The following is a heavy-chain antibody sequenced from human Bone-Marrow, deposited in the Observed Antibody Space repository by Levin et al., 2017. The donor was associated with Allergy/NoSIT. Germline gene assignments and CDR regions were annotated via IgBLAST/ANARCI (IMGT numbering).Heavy chain of an antibody. CDR3: ATGITWPTFDF. J-gene: IGHJ4*02. V-gene: IGHV4-61*02. D-gene: IGHD3/OR15-3a*01. CDR1: GASITSAAYY. CDR2: VYRSGST. Sequence: SETLSLTCTVSGASITSAAYYWSWIRQPAGKGLEWIGRVYRSGSTDYNPSFTSRVTISIETSKNHFSPKMISLTAAGTVVDYCATGITWPTFDFWGPGTLVTVSS.